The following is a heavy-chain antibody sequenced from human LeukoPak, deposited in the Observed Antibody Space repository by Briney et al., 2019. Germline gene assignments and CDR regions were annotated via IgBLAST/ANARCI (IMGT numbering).Heavy chain of an antibody. J-gene: IGHJ4*02. CDR2: IYHSGYA. CDR3: ARHNIASDGARLFDF. V-gene: IGHV4-59*08. Sequence: SETLSLTCSVSGGSVSSNYWAWLRQPPGKGPEWIGYIYHSGYAKYNPSFKSRVAMSVDTSKSQFSLQLTSVTAADTAVYYCARHNIASDGARLFDFWGRGTLVAVSS. D-gene: IGHD4-17*01. CDR1: GGSVSSNY.